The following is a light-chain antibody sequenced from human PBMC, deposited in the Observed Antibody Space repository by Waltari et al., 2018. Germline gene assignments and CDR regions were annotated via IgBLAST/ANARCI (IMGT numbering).Light chain of an antibody. V-gene: IGKV1-12*01. CDR3: LQASSFPLT. CDR1: QGIGIW. Sequence: DIQMTQSPSFVPASVGDQVTITCRPSQGIGIWLAWYQQKPGRAPKLLIYDASSLQSGVPSRFSGSGSGTDFILTISSLQPEDFATYYCLQASSFPLTLGGGTKVEIK. J-gene: IGKJ4*01. CDR2: DAS.